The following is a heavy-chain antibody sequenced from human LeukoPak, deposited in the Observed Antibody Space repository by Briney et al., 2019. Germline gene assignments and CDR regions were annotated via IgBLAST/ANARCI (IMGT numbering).Heavy chain of an antibody. CDR2: INHSGST. CDR3: ASTERCSTTCPLDY. D-gene: IGHD2-2*01. CDR1: GESFSGYY. V-gene: IGHV4-34*01. J-gene: IGHJ4*02. Sequence: SETLSLTCTVYGESFSGYYWSWIRRPPGKGLEWIGEINHSGSTNYNPSLKSRVIISLDTSKNQFSLKLSSMTAADTAVYYCASTERCSTTCPLDYWGQGILVTVSS.